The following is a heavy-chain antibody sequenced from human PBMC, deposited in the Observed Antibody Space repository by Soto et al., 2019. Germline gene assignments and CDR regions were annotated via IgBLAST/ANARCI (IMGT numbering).Heavy chain of an antibody. D-gene: IGHD5-12*01. Sequence: GGSLRLSCVGSRFTFDDHAMHWVRQIPGKGLEWVSGMSWNSDGIGDADSVKGRFTLSRDNAKNSLHLQMSSLRAEDTALYYCARGLRLTYDYYDMDFWGQGTTVTVSS. V-gene: IGHV3-9*01. J-gene: IGHJ6*02. CDR2: MSWNSDGI. CDR3: ARGLRLTYDYYDMDF. CDR1: RFTFDDHA.